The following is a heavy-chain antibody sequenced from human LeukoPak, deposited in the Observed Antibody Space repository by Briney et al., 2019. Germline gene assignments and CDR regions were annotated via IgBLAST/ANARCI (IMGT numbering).Heavy chain of an antibody. CDR2: IFPSGGEI. D-gene: IGHD4-17*01. CDR3: AKAYGDYPSEFDY. Sequence: GGSLRLSCAASGFTFSTFAMIWVRQPPGKGLEWVSSIFPSGGEIHYADSVRGRFTISRDNSKNTLYLQMNSLRAEDTAVYYCAKAYGDYPSEFDYWGQGTLVTVSS. V-gene: IGHV3-23*01. J-gene: IGHJ4*02. CDR1: GFTFSTFA.